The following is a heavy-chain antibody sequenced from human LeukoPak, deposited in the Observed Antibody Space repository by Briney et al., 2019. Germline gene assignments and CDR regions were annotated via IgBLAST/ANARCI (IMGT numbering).Heavy chain of an antibody. V-gene: IGHV3-11*04. CDR1: GFTFSDYY. D-gene: IGHD4-11*01. Sequence: GGSLRLSCAASGFTFSDYYMSWIRQAPGKGLEWVSYISSSGSTIYYADSVKGRFTISRDNAKNSLYLQMNSLRAEDTAVYYCASKPKYTVNPVDVWGKGTTVTVSS. J-gene: IGHJ6*04. CDR2: ISSSGSTI. CDR3: ASKPKYTVNPVDV.